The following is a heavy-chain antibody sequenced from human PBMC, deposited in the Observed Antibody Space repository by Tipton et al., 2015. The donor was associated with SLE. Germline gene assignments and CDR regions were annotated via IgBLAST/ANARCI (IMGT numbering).Heavy chain of an antibody. Sequence: SLRLSCAASGFTFSSYAMSWVRQAPGKGLEWVSAISGSGGSTYYADSVKGRFTISRDNSRNTLYLQMNSLRAEDTAVYYCARSQTHVGLAFDIWGQGTMVTVSS. V-gene: IGHV3-23*01. CDR1: GFTFSSYA. CDR3: ARSQTHVGLAFDI. CDR2: ISGSGGST. D-gene: IGHD3-10*01. J-gene: IGHJ3*02.